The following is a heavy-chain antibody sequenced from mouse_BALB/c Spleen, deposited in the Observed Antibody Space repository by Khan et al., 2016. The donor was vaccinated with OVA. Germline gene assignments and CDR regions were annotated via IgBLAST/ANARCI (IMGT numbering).Heavy chain of an antibody. D-gene: IGHD2-10*01. CDR3: ARQPYYHYNIMDY. Sequence: VQLKESGPGLVAPSQSLSITCTISGFSLTNYGVHWVRQPPGKGLEWLVVIWSDGSTNYNSALKSRLTISTDNSKSQVFLKMNSLQTDDTAMYFCARQPYYHYNIMDYWGQGTSVTVSS. J-gene: IGHJ4*01. V-gene: IGHV2-6-1*01. CDR1: GFSLTNYG. CDR2: IWSDGST.